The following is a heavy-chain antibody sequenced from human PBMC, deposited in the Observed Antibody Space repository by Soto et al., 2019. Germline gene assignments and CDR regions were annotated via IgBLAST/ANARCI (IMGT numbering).Heavy chain of an antibody. Sequence: SETLSLTCTVSGDSMSSYYWSWIRQPPGKGLEWIGYIYYSGSTTYNPSLRSRVTMSVDTSKNQFSLRPSSVTAADTAVYYCARAKSNYQTFDHWGQGSQVTVSS. V-gene: IGHV4-59*01. D-gene: IGHD4-4*01. J-gene: IGHJ4*02. CDR1: GDSMSSYY. CDR3: ARAKSNYQTFDH. CDR2: IYYSGST.